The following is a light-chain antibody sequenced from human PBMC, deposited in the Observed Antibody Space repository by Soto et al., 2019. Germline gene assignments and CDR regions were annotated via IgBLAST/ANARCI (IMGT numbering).Light chain of an antibody. Sequence: DIQMTQSPSSLSASVGDRVTITCRASQDIRNELGWFQQKPGKAPKRLIYIASSLQSGVPSRFSGSGSGTEFTLTISSLQPEDYATYYCLQHNDYPPTFGQVTKVEI. V-gene: IGKV1-17*01. CDR3: LQHNDYPPT. CDR2: IAS. CDR1: QDIRNE. J-gene: IGKJ1*01.